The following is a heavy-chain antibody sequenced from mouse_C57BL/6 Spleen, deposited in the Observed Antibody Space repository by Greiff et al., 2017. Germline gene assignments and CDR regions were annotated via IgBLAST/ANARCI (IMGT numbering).Heavy chain of an antibody. D-gene: IGHD1-1*01. CDR3: ARDYYGSSSYFDY. V-gene: IGHV5-4*01. J-gene: IGHJ2*01. CDR1: GFTFSSYA. Sequence: EVKLVESGGGLVKPGGSLKLSCAASGFTFSSYAMSWVRQTPEKRLEWVATISDGGSYTYYPDNVKGRFTISRDNAKNNLYLQMSHLKSEDTAMYYCARDYYGSSSYFDYWGQGTTFTVSS. CDR2: ISDGGSYT.